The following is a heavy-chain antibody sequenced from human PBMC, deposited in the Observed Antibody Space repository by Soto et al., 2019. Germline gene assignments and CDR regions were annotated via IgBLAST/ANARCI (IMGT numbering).Heavy chain of an antibody. J-gene: IGHJ4*02. D-gene: IGHD3-10*01. CDR2: IYYSGST. CDR1: GGSISSYY. CDR3: ARHNYGSGSTYFDY. V-gene: IGHV4-59*08. Sequence: QVQLQESGPGLVKPSETLSLTCTVSGGSISSYYWSWIRQPPGKGLEWIGYIYYSGSTNYNPSLKSRVTISVDTSKNQFSLKLNSMTAADTAVYCCARHNYGSGSTYFDYWGQGTLVTVSS.